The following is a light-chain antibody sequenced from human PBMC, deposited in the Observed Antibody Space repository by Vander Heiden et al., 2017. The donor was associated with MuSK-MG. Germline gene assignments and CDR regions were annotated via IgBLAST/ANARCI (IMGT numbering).Light chain of an antibody. CDR1: QSLSTY. Sequence: IQMTQSPSSLSATVGDKINITCRASQSLSTYLNWYQQKGGKAPRLLIYAASSLQSGVPSRFSGSGSGTDFTLTISSLQPEDLAIYYCQQSDSLPPTFGHGTKVDIK. CDR3: QQSDSLPPT. CDR2: AAS. V-gene: IGKV1-39*01. J-gene: IGKJ3*01.